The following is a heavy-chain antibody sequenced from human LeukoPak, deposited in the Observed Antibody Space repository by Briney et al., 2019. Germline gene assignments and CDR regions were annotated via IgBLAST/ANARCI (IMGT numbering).Heavy chain of an antibody. D-gene: IGHD6-13*01. CDR3: AREAQQQLGPNFDY. V-gene: IGHV4-39*02. Sequence: PSETLSLTCTVSGGSISSSSYYWGWIRQPPGKGLERIGSIYYSGSTYYNPSLKSRVTISVDTSKNQFSLKLSSVTAADTAVYYCAREAQQQLGPNFDYWGQGTLVTVSS. J-gene: IGHJ4*02. CDR2: IYYSGST. CDR1: GGSISSSSYY.